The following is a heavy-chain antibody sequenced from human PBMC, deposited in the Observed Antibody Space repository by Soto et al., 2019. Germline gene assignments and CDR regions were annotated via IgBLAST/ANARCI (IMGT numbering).Heavy chain of an antibody. CDR3: ARVLLWFGELFGDY. J-gene: IGHJ4*02. V-gene: IGHV3-23*01. CDR1: GFTFSSYA. D-gene: IGHD3-10*01. Sequence: GGSLRLSCAASGFTFSSYAMSWVRQAPGKGLEWVSAISGSGGSTYYADSVKGRFTISRDNSKNTLYLQMNSLRAEDTAVYYCARVLLWFGELFGDYWGQGTLVTVSS. CDR2: ISGSGGST.